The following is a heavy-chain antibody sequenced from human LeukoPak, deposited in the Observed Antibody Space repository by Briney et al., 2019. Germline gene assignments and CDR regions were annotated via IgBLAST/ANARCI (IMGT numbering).Heavy chain of an antibody. D-gene: IGHD5-12*01. J-gene: IGHJ5*02. CDR1: GDSVSSNSAA. CDR3: ARGLRQYNWFDP. CDR2: TYYRSKWYN. V-gene: IGHV6-1*01. Sequence: SQTLSPNCAISGDSVSSNSAACNWIRHSPSPLLDWLGRTYYRSKWYNDYAVSVKSRITINPDTSKNQFSLQLNSVTPEDTAVYYCARGLRQYNWFDPWGQGTLVTVSS.